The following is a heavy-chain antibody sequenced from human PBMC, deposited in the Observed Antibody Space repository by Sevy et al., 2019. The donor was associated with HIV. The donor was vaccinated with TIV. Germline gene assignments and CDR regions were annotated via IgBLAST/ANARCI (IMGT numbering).Heavy chain of an antibody. V-gene: IGHV1-2*02. J-gene: IGHJ4*02. CDR2: INPNSGGT. CDR3: TRGRSGFSGSDLAY. CDR1: GYTFTGYY. D-gene: IGHD3-22*01. Sequence: ASVKVSCKASGYTFTGYYMHWVRQAPGLGLEWMGWINPNSGGTKYAQKFQGRVTMTRDTSISTAYMELSRLKSDDTAVYSCTRGRSGFSGSDLAYWGQGTLVTVSS.